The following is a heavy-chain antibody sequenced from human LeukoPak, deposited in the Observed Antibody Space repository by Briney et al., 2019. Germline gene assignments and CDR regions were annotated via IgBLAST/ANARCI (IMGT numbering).Heavy chain of an antibody. CDR3: AREGGYCSSTSAKGHTRTGWCLDP. CDR1: GGSISSGGYY. V-gene: IGHV4-61*08. J-gene: IGHJ5*02. CDR2: IYYSGGT. D-gene: IGHD2-2*01. Sequence: PSETLSLTCTVSGGSISSGGYYWSWIRQPPGKGLEWIGYIYYSGGTNYNPSLKSRVTISVDTSKNQFSLKLSSVTAADTAVYYCAREGGYCSSTSAKGHTRTGWCLDPWGQGTLVTVSS.